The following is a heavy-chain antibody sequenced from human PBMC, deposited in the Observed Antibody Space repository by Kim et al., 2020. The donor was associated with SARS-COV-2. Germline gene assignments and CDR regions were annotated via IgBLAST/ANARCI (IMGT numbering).Heavy chain of an antibody. J-gene: IGHJ3*02. CDR3: ARLVAWLGAFDI. V-gene: IGHV5-51*01. D-gene: IGHD5-12*01. Sequence: RYGPSFQGQVTISAENSISTAYLQWSSLKASDTAMYYCARLVAWLGAFDIWGQGTMVTVSS.